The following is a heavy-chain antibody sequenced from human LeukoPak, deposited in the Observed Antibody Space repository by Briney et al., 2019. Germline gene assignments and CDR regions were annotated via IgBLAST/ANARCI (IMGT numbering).Heavy chain of an antibody. J-gene: IGHJ4*02. V-gene: IGHV1-46*01. Sequence: ASVKVSCKASGSTFTDYYTHWVRQVPGQGLEWMGIFRPSGTTTVYPLELQGRVTLTKDTSTSTVYMELSSVPSADTAVYFCARESGGRTGGKTFDYWGQGTLVIVSS. CDR2: FRPSGTTT. CDR3: ARESGGRTGGKTFDY. CDR1: GSTFTDYY. D-gene: IGHD1-26*01.